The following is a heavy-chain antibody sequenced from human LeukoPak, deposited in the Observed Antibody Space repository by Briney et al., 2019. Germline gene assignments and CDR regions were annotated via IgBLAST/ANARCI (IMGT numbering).Heavy chain of an antibody. Sequence: PSETLSLTCTVSGGSISTYYWNWIRQPPGKGPEWIGYIYSSGITNYNPSLKSRVTISVNTSKNQFSLILSSVTAADTAVYYCARDISGSYPGPFDYWGQGTLVTVSS. CDR1: GGSISTYY. CDR3: ARDISGSYPGPFDY. V-gene: IGHV4-59*01. D-gene: IGHD1-26*01. J-gene: IGHJ4*02. CDR2: IYSSGIT.